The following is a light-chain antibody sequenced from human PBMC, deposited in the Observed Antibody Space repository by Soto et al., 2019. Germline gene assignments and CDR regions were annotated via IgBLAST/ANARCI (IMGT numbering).Light chain of an antibody. CDR1: QSISSW. Sequence: DIQMTQSPSTLSASVGDRVTLTCRASQSISSWLAWYQQKPGKAPKLLIYDASSLESGVPSRFSGSGSGTDFTLTISRLEPDDFATYYCQQYNSYSWTFGQGTKVEIK. CDR3: QQYNSYSWT. V-gene: IGKV1-5*01. J-gene: IGKJ1*01. CDR2: DAS.